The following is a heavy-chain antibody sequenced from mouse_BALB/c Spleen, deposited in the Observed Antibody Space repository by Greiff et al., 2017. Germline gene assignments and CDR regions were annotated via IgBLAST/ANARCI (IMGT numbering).Heavy chain of an antibody. V-gene: IGHV2-2*02. D-gene: IGHD2-10*01. J-gene: IGHJ3*01. CDR1: GFSLTSYG. CDR2: IWSGGST. Sequence: QVQLKQSGPGLVQPSQSLSITCTVSGFSLTSYGVHWVRQSPGKGLEWLGVIWSGGSTDYNAAFISRLSISKDNSKSQVFFKMNSLQANDTAIYYCVAYYGNWFAYWGQGTLVTVSA. CDR3: VAYYGNWFAY.